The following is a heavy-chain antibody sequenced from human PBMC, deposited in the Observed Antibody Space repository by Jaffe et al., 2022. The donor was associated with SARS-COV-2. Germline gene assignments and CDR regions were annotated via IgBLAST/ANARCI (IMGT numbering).Heavy chain of an antibody. Sequence: EVQLLESGGGLVQPGGSLRLSCAASGFTFSSYAMSWVRQAPGKGLEWVSAISGSGGSTYYADSVKGRFTISRDNSKNTLYLQMNSLRAEDTAVYYCAKVPDYDFWSGYGMDVWGQGTTVTVSS. CDR2: ISGSGGST. V-gene: IGHV3-23*01. D-gene: IGHD3-3*01. J-gene: IGHJ6*02. CDR1: GFTFSSYA. CDR3: AKVPDYDFWSGYGMDV.